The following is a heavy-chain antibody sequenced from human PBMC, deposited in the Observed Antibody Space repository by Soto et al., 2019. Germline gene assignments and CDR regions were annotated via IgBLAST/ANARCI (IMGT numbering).Heavy chain of an antibody. J-gene: IGHJ3*02. D-gene: IGHD3-22*01. V-gene: IGHV4-59*08. CDR1: GGSISSYY. Sequence: PSETLSLTCTVSGGSISSYYWSWIRQPPGKGLEWIGYIYYSGSTNYNPSLKSRVTISVDTSKNQFSLKLSSVTAADTAVYYCARHTYYYDSSGYYLDAFDIWGQGTMVTVS. CDR2: IYYSGST. CDR3: ARHTYYYDSSGYYLDAFDI.